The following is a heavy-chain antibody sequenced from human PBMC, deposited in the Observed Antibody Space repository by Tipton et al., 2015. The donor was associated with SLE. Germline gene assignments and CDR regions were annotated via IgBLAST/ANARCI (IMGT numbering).Heavy chain of an antibody. V-gene: IGHV3-53*01. CDR2: IYSGGST. CDR1: GFTFSSYA. Sequence: GSLRLSCAASGFTFSSYAMSWVRQAPGKGLEWVSVIYSGGSTYYADSVKGRFTISRDNSKNTLYLQMNSLRAEDTAVYYCAREVVQNFDLWGRGTLVTVSS. J-gene: IGHJ2*01. CDR3: AREVVQNFDL. D-gene: IGHD2-15*01.